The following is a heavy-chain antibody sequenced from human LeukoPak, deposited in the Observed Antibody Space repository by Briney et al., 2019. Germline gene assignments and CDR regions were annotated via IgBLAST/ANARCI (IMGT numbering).Heavy chain of an antibody. J-gene: IGHJ4*02. Sequence: SETLSLTCAVYGGSFSGYYWSWIRQPPGKGLEWIGEINHSGSTNYNPSLKSRVTISVDTSKNQFSLKLSSVTAADTAVYYCAREGGYSYDVIDHWGQGTLVTVSS. CDR2: INHSGST. V-gene: IGHV4-34*01. D-gene: IGHD5-18*01. CDR1: GGSFSGYY. CDR3: AREGGYSYDVIDH.